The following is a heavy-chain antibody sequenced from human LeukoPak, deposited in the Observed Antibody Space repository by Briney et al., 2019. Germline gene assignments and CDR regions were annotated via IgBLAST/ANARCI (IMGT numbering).Heavy chain of an antibody. CDR3: ARDAPFAPSCMDV. V-gene: IGHV3-48*03. CDR2: ISSSGTTI. D-gene: IGHD2/OR15-2a*01. Sequence: GGSLRLSCAASGFTFSSYEMNWVRQAPGKGLEWVSYISSSGTTIYHADSVKGRFTISRDNAKNSLYLQMNSLRVEDTAVYYCARDAPFAPSCMDVWGKGTPVTVSS. J-gene: IGHJ6*03. CDR1: GFTFSSYE.